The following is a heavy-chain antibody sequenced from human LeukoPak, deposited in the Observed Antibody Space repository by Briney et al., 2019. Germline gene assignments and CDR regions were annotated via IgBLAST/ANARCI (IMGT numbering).Heavy chain of an antibody. CDR3: AKYPGYYYYYMDV. CDR2: ISASGVST. V-gene: IGHV3-23*01. J-gene: IGHJ6*03. CDR1: GFTFSSHA. Sequence: PGGSLRLSCAASGFTFSSHAMSWVRQAPGKGLEYVSAISASGVSTYYADSVKGRFTLSRDNSNNTLYPQMNSLRAEDTAVYYCAKYPGYYYYYMDVWGKGTTVTVSS.